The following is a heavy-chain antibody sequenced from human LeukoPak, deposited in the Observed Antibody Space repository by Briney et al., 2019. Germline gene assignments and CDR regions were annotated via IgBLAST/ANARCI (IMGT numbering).Heavy chain of an antibody. J-gene: IGHJ4*02. D-gene: IGHD7-27*01. CDR2: ISPDGGAT. V-gene: IGHV1-2*02. Sequence: ASVKVSCKASGYTLTDYYMTCLRQAPGQGFEWMGWISPDGGATKYAQTFHGRLTMPRDTSISTCFMELSTWVSDDTAINYFPRLLTGEGVCYWGQGTLVTVSS. CDR3: PRLLTGEGVCY. CDR1: GYTLTDYY.